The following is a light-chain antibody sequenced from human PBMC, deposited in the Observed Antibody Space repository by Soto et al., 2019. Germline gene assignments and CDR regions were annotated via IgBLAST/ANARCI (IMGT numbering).Light chain of an antibody. CDR3: QHYDSLPHT. CDR2: NAS. Sequence: EVVLTQSPATLSLSAGERATLSCRASQSVSNSLAWYQQKPGQPPRLLIYNASSRATGIPARFSGSGSGTDFTLTISSLEPEDFAVYYCQHYDSLPHTFGQGTKL. J-gene: IGKJ2*01. V-gene: IGKV3-11*01. CDR1: QSVSNS.